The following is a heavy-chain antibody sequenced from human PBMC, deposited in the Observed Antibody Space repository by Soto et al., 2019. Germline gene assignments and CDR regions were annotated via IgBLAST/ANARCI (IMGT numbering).Heavy chain of an antibody. CDR2: INHSGST. J-gene: IGHJ6*02. CDR1: GGSFSGYY. V-gene: IGHV4-34*01. CDR3: AREGGYGCWYYGMDV. Sequence: QVQLQQWGAGLLKPSETLSLTCAVYGGSFSGYYWSWIRQPPGKGLEWIGEINHSGSTNYNPSLKSRVTISVDTSKNQFSLKLSSVTAADTAVYYCAREGGYGCWYYGMDVWGQGTTVTVSS. D-gene: IGHD3-16*02.